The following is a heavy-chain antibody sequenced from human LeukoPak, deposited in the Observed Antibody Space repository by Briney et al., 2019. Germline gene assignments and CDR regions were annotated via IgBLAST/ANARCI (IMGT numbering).Heavy chain of an antibody. CDR1: GYSFTSYW. V-gene: IGHV5-51*01. CDR2: IYPGDSDT. CDR3: ARSVSSSSPYYYYYYMDV. D-gene: IGHD6-6*01. Sequence: GESLQISCKGSGYSFTSYWIGWVRQMPGKGLEWMGIIYPGDSDTRYSPSFQGQVTISADKSISTAYLQWSSLKASDTAMYYCARSVSSSSPYYYYYYMDVWGKGTTVTVSS. J-gene: IGHJ6*03.